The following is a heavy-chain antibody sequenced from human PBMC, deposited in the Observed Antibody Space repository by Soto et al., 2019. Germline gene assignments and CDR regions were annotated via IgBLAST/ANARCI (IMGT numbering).Heavy chain of an antibody. Sequence: QVQLVQSGAEVKKPGSSVKVSCKASGGTFSSYAISWVRQAPGQGLEWMGGIIPIFGTANYAQKFQGRVTITAGKSTSTAYMELSSLRSEDTAVYYCASRMPPNLRYGMDVWGQGTTVTVSS. CDR3: ASRMPPNLRYGMDV. D-gene: IGHD2-2*01. CDR2: IIPIFGTA. V-gene: IGHV1-69*06. J-gene: IGHJ6*02. CDR1: GGTFSSYA.